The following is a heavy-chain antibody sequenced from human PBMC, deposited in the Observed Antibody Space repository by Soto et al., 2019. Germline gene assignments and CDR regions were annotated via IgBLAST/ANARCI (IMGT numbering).Heavy chain of an antibody. CDR3: AREYSSSPYVGGAFDI. J-gene: IGHJ3*02. CDR2: IIPIFGTA. V-gene: IGHV1-69*12. D-gene: IGHD6-6*01. CDR1: GGTFSSYA. Sequence: QVQLVQSGAEVKKPGSSVKVSCKASGGTFSSYAISWVRQAPGQGLEWMGGIIPIFGTANYAQKFQGRVTITADESTSTAYMELRSLRSEDTAVYYCAREYSSSPYVGGAFDIWGQGPMVPVSS.